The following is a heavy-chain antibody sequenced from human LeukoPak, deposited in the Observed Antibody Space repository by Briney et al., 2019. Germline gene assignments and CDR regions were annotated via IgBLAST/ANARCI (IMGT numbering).Heavy chain of an antibody. D-gene: IGHD1-1*01. Sequence: PGRSLRLSCAASGFTFSSYGMHWVRQAPGKGLEWVAAISYDGRNKEYVDSVKGRFTISRDNSKNTLYLQMNSLRAEDTAVYYCAKGRTGTPPYYFDYWGQGTLVTVSS. V-gene: IGHV3-30*18. CDR1: GFTFSSYG. CDR2: ISYDGRNK. CDR3: AKGRTGTPPYYFDY. J-gene: IGHJ4*02.